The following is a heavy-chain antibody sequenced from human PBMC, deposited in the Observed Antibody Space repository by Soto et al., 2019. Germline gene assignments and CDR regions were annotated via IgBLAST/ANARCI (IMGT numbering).Heavy chain of an antibody. CDR3: AASTYYRIDGYHFPGCFDP. CDR1: GGSVSNANYY. J-gene: IGHJ5*02. D-gene: IGHD3-22*01. V-gene: IGHV4-39*01. Sequence: QLQLQESGPGLVKSSETLSLTCTVSGGSVSNANYYWDWIRQPPGKGLEWIANIYYSGSTYYNPSLKSRVTISVDTSKNQFSLKLSSVTAADTATYYCAASTYYRIDGYHFPGCFDPWGQGTLVTVSS. CDR2: IYYSGST.